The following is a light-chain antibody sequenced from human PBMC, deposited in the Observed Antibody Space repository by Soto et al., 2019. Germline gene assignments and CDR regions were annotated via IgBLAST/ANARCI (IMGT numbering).Light chain of an antibody. Sequence: DIQMTQSPCSLSASVEDRVIITCRAGQSISNPLDWYQQKPGKAPKLLIFAASSLQSGVPSRFSGSRSGTDFTLIILSLQPEDFATYYCQQMYRMPPSFGQETKVEI. J-gene: IGKJ1*01. CDR2: AAS. CDR1: QSISNP. CDR3: QQMYRMPPS. V-gene: IGKV1-39*01.